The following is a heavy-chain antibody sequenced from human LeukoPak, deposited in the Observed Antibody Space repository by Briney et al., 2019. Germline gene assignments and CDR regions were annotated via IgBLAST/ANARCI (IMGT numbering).Heavy chain of an antibody. CDR3: ARGSCSTTSCLEVY. V-gene: IGHV3-20*04. D-gene: IGHD2-2*01. J-gene: IGHJ4*02. CDR2: INWNGGST. Sequence: GGSLRLSCAASGFTFDDYGMSWVRQAPGKGLEWVSGINWNGGSTGYADSVKGRFTISRDNAKNSLYLQMNSLRAEDTAVYYCARGSCSTTSCLEVYWGQGTLVTVSS. CDR1: GFTFDDYG.